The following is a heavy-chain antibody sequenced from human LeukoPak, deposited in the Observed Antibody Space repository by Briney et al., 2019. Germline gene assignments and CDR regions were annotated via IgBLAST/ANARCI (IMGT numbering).Heavy chain of an antibody. Sequence: GASVKVSCKASGYSFSSYYMHWVRQAHGQGLEWMGIINPSGGGTSYAEKFQGRVTMTRDTSASTVYMELSSLRSEDTALYYCARGEYCTAGTCPPGLSWGQGTLVTVSS. CDR3: ARGEYCTAGTCPPGLS. CDR2: INPSGGGT. V-gene: IGHV1-46*01. J-gene: IGHJ4*02. CDR1: GYSFSSYY. D-gene: IGHD2-15*01.